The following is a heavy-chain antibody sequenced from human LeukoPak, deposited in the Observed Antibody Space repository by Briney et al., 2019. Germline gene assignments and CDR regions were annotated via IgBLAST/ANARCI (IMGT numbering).Heavy chain of an antibody. CDR2: ISSSGSTI. CDR1: GFTFSDYY. CDR3: ARVGYCSSTSCSRGSFDY. V-gene: IGHV3-11*01. D-gene: IGHD2-2*01. Sequence: GGSLRLSCAASGFTFSDYYMSWIRQAPGKGLEWVSYISSSGSTIYYADSVKGRFTISRDNAKNSLYLQMNSLRAEDTAVYYCARVGYCSSTSCSRGSFDYWGQGTLVTVSS. J-gene: IGHJ4*02.